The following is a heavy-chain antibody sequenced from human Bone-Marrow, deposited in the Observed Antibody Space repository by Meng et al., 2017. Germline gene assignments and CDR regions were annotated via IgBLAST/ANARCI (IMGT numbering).Heavy chain of an antibody. V-gene: IGHV1-2*06. D-gene: IGHD6-13*01. CDR2: INPKSGDT. J-gene: IGHJ4*02. Sequence: GEAVGAGGEWKRPGSWGKATCKDTGGTFSSNAICWVRRAPGQGLEWMGRINPKSGDTHYAQRFQGRVTMTGDTSISTAYMELSGLRSDDTAMYYCARDEDISAAGKLFGDYWGQGTLVTVSS. CDR3: ARDEDISAAGKLFGDY. CDR1: GGTFSSNA.